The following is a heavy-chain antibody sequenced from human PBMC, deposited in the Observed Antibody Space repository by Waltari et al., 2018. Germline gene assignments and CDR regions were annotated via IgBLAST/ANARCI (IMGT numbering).Heavy chain of an antibody. V-gene: IGHV4-38-2*01. CDR2: IYHSGRT. CDR1: GYSISSGYY. CDR3: ARPYYYDSSGYVFDY. D-gene: IGHD3-22*01. Sequence: QVQLQESGPGLVKPSETLSLTCAVSGYSISSGYYWGWIRQPPGKGLEWIGSIYHSGRTYYNPSLKSRVTISVDTSKNQFSLKLSSVTAADTAVYYCARPYYYDSSGYVFDYWGQGTLVTVSS. J-gene: IGHJ4*02.